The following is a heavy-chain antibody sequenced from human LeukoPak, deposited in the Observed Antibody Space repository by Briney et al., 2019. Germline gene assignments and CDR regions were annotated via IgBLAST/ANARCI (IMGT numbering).Heavy chain of an antibody. CDR1: GYTFTSYD. Sequence: ASVKVSCKASGYTFTSYDINWVRQATGQGLEWMGWMNPNSGNTGYAQKFQGRVTITRNTSISTAYMELSSLGPEDTAVYYCARVVGMATIYYWGQGTLVTVSS. D-gene: IGHD5-24*01. CDR2: MNPNSGNT. V-gene: IGHV1-8*03. J-gene: IGHJ4*02. CDR3: ARVVGMATIYY.